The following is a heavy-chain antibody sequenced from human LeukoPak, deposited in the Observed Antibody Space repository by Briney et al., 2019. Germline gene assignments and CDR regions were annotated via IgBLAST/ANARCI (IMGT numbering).Heavy chain of an antibody. D-gene: IGHD4-23*01. CDR2: IYYSGST. V-gene: IGHV4-59*12. CDR3: ARGSDYGGNRNRTCDY. Sequence: PSETLSLTCTVSGGSISSYYWSWIRQPPGKGLEWIGYIYYSGSTNYNPSLKSRVTISVDTSKNQFSLKLSSVTAADTAVYYCARGSDYGGNRNRTCDYWGQGTLVTVSS. CDR1: GGSISSYY. J-gene: IGHJ4*02.